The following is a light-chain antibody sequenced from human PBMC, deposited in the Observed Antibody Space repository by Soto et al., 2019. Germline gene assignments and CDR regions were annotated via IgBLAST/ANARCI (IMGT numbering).Light chain of an antibody. CDR3: CSYAGSNYV. CDR2: EVT. Sequence: QSALTQPPSASGSPGQSVTISCTGTNSDVGGYNYVPWYQQHPGKAPKLIIYEVTKRPSGVPDRFSGSKSGNTASLTVSGLQADDEADYYCCSYAGSNYVFGTGTKLTVL. CDR1: NSDVGGYNY. J-gene: IGLJ1*01. V-gene: IGLV2-8*01.